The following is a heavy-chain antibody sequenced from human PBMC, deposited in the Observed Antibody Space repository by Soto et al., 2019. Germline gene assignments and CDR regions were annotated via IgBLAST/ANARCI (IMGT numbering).Heavy chain of an antibody. D-gene: IGHD6-13*01. Sequence: QVQLEESGGGVVQPGRSLRLSCEASGFTFNTYSMHWVRQPPGKGLEWLAAIWYDGTQKYYADSVKGRFIISRDNSKNTLYLQMNGLRAEDTALYYCAKVTKRAAAGRYEYYKYGMDVWGQGTTVTVSS. V-gene: IGHV3-33*06. J-gene: IGHJ6*02. CDR1: GFTFNTYS. CDR3: AKVTKRAAAGRYEYYKYGMDV. CDR2: IWYDGTQK.